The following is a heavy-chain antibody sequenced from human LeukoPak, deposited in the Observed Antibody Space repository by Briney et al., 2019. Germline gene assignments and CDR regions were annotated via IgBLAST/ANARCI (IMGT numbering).Heavy chain of an antibody. Sequence: QPGGSLRLSCAASGFTFSSYAMSWVRQAPGKGLEWVSTISGSGDSTYYADSVKGRFTISRDNSKNTLYLQMNSLRAEDTAVYYCARAVRRGSIASDYWGQGTLVSVSS. V-gene: IGHV3-23*01. CDR1: GFTFSSYA. CDR3: ARAVRRGSIASDY. CDR2: ISGSGDST. J-gene: IGHJ4*02. D-gene: IGHD6-6*01.